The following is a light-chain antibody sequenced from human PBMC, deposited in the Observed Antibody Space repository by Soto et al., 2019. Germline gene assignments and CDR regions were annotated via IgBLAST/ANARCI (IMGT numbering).Light chain of an antibody. J-gene: IGLJ1*01. Sequence: QSVLTQPPSASGSPGQSVTISCTGTSSDVGGYDYVSWYQQRPGKAPKLMIYEVSKRPSGVPDRFSGSKSGNTASLTVSGLXAEDEADYYCTSYAGSNNMGVFGTGTKVTVL. CDR1: SSDVGGYDY. V-gene: IGLV2-8*01. CDR3: TSYAGSNNMGV. CDR2: EVS.